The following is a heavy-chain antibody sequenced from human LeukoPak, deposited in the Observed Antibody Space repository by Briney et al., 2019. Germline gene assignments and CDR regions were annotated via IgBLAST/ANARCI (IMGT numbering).Heavy chain of an antibody. CDR3: ARGSRIVGATTYGGGIDY. Sequence: ASVKVSCKASGYTFTSYDINWVRQATGQGLEWMGWMNPNSGNTGYAQKFQGRVTMTRNTSISTAYMELSSLRSEDTAVYYCARGSRIVGATTYGGGIDYWGQGTLVTVSS. J-gene: IGHJ4*02. D-gene: IGHD1-26*01. CDR1: GYTFTSYD. V-gene: IGHV1-8*01. CDR2: MNPNSGNT.